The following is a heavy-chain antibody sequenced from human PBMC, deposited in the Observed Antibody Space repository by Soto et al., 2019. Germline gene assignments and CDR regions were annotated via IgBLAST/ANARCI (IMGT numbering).Heavy chain of an antibody. CDR2: IYYSGST. CDR3: ARQDYGGEYYYYGMDV. Sequence: TSETLSLTCTVSGGSISSGSYYWGWIRQPPGKGLEWIGSIYYSGSTYYNPSLKSRVTISVDTSKNQFSLKLSSVTAADTAVYYCARQDYGGEYYYYGMDVWGQGTTVTGLL. V-gene: IGHV4-39*01. CDR1: GGSISSGSYY. J-gene: IGHJ6*02. D-gene: IGHD4-17*01.